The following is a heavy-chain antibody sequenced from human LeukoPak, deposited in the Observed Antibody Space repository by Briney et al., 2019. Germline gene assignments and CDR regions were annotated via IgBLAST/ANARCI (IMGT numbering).Heavy chain of an antibody. CDR3: AKGISVSGSYRFHFDY. CDR1: GXTFTNYA. Sequence: PGGSLRLSCAASGXTFTNYAVNWVRQAPGKGQEWVSSISGSGGSTYYADSVKGRFTISRDNSKNTLYLQMNSLRAEDTAVYYCAKGISVSGSYRFHFDYWGQGTLVTVSS. D-gene: IGHD1-26*01. V-gene: IGHV3-23*01. CDR2: ISGSGGST. J-gene: IGHJ4*02.